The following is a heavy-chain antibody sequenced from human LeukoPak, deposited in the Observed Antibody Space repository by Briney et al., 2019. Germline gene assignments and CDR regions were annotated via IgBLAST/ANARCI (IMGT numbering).Heavy chain of an antibody. CDR2: INHSGST. J-gene: IGHJ3*02. D-gene: IGHD3-10*01. V-gene: IGHV4-34*01. CDR3: AGVARTYYGSQKDI. Sequence: GSLRLSCAASGFTFSSYAMSWIRQPPGKGLEWIGEINHSGSTNYNPSLKSRVTISVDTSKNQFSLKLSSVTAADTAVYYCAGVARTYYGSQKDIWGQGTMVTVSS. CDR1: GFTFSSYA.